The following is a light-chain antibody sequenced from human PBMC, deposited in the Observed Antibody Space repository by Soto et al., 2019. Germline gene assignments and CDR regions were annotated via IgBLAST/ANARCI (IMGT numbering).Light chain of an antibody. Sequence: SYVLTQPPAVSVAPGQTARITCEGNNIGSKSVNWYQQKPGQAPVLVAFDDTDRPSGIPARFSGSSSDNTATLTISGVEPGDEADYYCQVWDGRRDHLVFGGGTQLTVL. CDR1: NIGSKS. CDR3: QVWDGRRDHLV. V-gene: IGLV3-21*02. CDR2: DDT. J-gene: IGLJ7*01.